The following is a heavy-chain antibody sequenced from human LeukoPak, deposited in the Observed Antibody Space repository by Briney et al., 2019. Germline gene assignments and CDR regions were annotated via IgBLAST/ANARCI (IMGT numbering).Heavy chain of an antibody. D-gene: IGHD3-9*01. CDR1: EYDFSNYW. J-gene: IGHJ4*02. CDR3: ARHPSGFFPNYFDY. V-gene: IGHV5-51*01. CDR2: IYPTDSDT. Sequence: GESLKISCEVSEYDFSNYWIGWVRQMPGKGLEWMGIIYPTDSDTRYSPSFQGQVTISAGKSISTAYLQWSSLKASDTAMYYCARHPSGFFPNYFDYWGQGTLVTVSS.